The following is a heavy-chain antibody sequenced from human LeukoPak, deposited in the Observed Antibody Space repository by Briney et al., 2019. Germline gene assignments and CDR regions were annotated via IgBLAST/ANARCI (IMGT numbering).Heavy chain of an antibody. D-gene: IGHD3-22*01. Sequence: SGPTLVKPTQTLTLTCTFSGFSLSTSGVGVGWIRQPPGKALEWLSLIYWNDDKRYSPSLKSRLTITKDTSKNQVVLTMTNMDPVDTATYYCAHRPLVVVVITEDNWFDPWGQGALVTVSS. J-gene: IGHJ5*02. CDR1: GFSLSTSGVG. CDR3: AHRPLVVVVITEDNWFDP. CDR2: IYWNDDK. V-gene: IGHV2-5*01.